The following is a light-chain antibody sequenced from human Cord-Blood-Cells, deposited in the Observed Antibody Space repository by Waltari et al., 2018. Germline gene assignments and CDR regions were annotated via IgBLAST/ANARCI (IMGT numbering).Light chain of an antibody. V-gene: IGKV4-1*01. CDR1: QGVLYSSNNKNY. CDR3: QQYYSTPFT. Sequence: DIVMTQSPDSLAVSLGERAPINCKSSQGVLYSSNNKNYLAWYQQKPGQPPKLLIYWASTRESGVPDRFSGSGSGTDFTLTISSLQAEDVAVYYCQQYYSTPFTFGPGTKVDIK. J-gene: IGKJ3*01. CDR2: WAS.